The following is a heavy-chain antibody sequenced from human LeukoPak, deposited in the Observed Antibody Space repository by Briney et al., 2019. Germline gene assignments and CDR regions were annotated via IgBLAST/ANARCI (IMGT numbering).Heavy chain of an antibody. CDR2: INHSGST. CDR3: ARGGSSLPLGHNWFDP. D-gene: IGHD6-6*01. V-gene: IGHV4-34*01. Sequence: PSETLSLTCAVYGGSFSGYYWSWIRQPPGKGLEWIGEINHSGSTNYNPSLKSRVTISVDTSKNQFSLKLSSVTAADTAVYYYARGGSSLPLGHNWFDPWGQGTLVTVSS. J-gene: IGHJ5*02. CDR1: GGSFSGYY.